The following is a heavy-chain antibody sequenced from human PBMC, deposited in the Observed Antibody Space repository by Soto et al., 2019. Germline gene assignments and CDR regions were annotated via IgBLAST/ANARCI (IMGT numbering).Heavy chain of an antibody. CDR2: ISGSGGGT. D-gene: IGHD3-9*01. J-gene: IGHJ4*02. CDR3: GKDLERYTMTRSDY. CDR1: GFTFSNYA. V-gene: IGHV3-23*01. Sequence: EVQLLESGGGLVQTGGSLRLSCAASGFTFSNYAMTWVRQLPGKGLEWVSTISGSGGGTYYADSVKGRFTLSRDNSKNTVSLRMNSMRAEDTAVYYCGKDLERYTMTRSDYWSQGTLVTVSS.